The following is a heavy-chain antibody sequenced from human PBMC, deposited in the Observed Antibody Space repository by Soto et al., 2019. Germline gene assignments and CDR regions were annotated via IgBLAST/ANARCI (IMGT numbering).Heavy chain of an antibody. D-gene: IGHD6-25*01. CDR1: GFTLSTYA. V-gene: IGHV3-23*01. CDR2: ITGSGGST. CDR3: AKEVIAANYYYGMDV. Sequence: PGGSLRLSCVASGFTLSTYAMSWVRQAPGKVLEWVSGITGSGGSTYYADSVKGRFTISRDNSKNTLYLQMNSLRAEDTAVYYCAKEVIAANYYYGMDVWGQGTTVTVSS. J-gene: IGHJ6*02.